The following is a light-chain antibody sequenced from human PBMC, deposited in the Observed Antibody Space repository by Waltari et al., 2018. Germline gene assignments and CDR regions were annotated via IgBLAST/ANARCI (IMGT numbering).Light chain of an antibody. CDR3: QQSYRAPQT. J-gene: IGKJ4*01. V-gene: IGKV1-39*01. CDR2: AAS. Sequence: DIQVTQSPSSLSASVGDRVTITCRTSQSISTFLTWYQQKPGKPPKLLIFAASALQSGVSSRFSGSGSQTDFTLTIRNLQPEDFATYYCQQSYRAPQTFGGGTK. CDR1: QSISTF.